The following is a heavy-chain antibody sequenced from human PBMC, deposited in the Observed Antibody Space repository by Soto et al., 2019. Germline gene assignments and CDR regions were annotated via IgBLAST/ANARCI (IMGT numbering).Heavy chain of an antibody. V-gene: IGHV3-66*01. CDR1: GFTVSSNY. D-gene: IGHD6-25*01. Sequence: EVQLVKSGGGLVQPGGSLRLSCAASGFTVSSNYMSWVRQAPGKGLEWVSVLYSGGITYYSDSMKGRFTISRDNSKNTLYLQMSSLRAEDTAVYYCARDKRGSEGVFDIWCHGTMVTVSS. CDR2: LYSGGIT. J-gene: IGHJ3*02. CDR3: ARDKRGSEGVFDI.